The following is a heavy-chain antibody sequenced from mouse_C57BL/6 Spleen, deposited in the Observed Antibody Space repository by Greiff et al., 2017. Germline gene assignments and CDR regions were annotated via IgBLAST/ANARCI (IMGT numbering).Heavy chain of an antibody. CDR3: SRDGYDYGLYAMDY. J-gene: IGHJ4*01. D-gene: IGHD2-4*01. CDR1: GYAFSSYW. Sequence: VQLQQSGAELVKPGASVKISCKASGYAFSSYWMNWVKQRPGMGLEWIGQIYTGDGDTNYTGKVKGKATLSADKTASTAYMQLIRLTSEDSAVYFCSRDGYDYGLYAMDYWGQGTSVTVSS. V-gene: IGHV1-80*01. CDR2: IYTGDGDT.